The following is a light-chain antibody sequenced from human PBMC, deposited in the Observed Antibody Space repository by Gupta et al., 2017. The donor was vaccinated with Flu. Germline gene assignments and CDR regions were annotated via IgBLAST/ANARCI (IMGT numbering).Light chain of an antibody. CDR1: SSNIGSNT. CDR3: AAWDDSLNGRV. V-gene: IGLV1-44*01. Sequence: QSVLTQPPSASGTPGQRVTTSCSGSSSNIGSNTVNWYQQLPGTAPKLLIYSNNQWPSGVPDRFSGSKSGTSASLAISGLQSEDEADYYCAAWDDSLNGRVFGGGTKLTVL. J-gene: IGLJ3*02. CDR2: SNN.